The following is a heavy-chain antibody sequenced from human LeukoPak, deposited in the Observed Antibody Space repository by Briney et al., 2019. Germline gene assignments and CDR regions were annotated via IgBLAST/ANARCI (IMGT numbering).Heavy chain of an antibody. J-gene: IGHJ4*02. Sequence: PSETLSLTCSVSGGSISSYYWSWIRQPPGKGLEWIGYIYYTGSTNYNPSLKSRVTISVDTSKNQFSLKLNSVTAADTAVYYFARGLCSTTTCYFDYWGQGTLVTVSS. V-gene: IGHV4-59*01. CDR2: IYYTGST. CDR1: GGSISSYY. CDR3: ARGLCSTTTCYFDY. D-gene: IGHD2-2*01.